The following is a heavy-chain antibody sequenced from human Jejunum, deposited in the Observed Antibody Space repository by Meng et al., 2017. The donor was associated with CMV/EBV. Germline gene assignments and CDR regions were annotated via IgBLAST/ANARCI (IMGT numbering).Heavy chain of an antibody. V-gene: IGHV1-69*04. J-gene: IGHJ5*02. D-gene: IGHD1-26*01. CDR1: GGTSGSYD. CDR3: ARVGVSGSEGNDP. CDR2: IIPILGVT. Sequence: ASGGTSGSYDIGWVRQAPGQGLEWMGNIIPILGVTKYAQRFQGRVTISADKSTSTAYMELRSLTSEDTAVYYCARVGVSGSEGNDPWGQGTLVTVSS.